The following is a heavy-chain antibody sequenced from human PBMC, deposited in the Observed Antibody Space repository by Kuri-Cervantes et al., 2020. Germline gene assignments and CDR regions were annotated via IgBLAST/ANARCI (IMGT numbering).Heavy chain of an antibody. CDR1: GFTFSNYA. V-gene: IGHV3-30-3*01. D-gene: IGHD3-10*01. CDR2: ITYDGSNK. Sequence: GESLKISCAASGFTFSNYAMHRVRQTPGKGLEWVAVITYDGSNKYYGDSVKGRITISRDNSKNTLYLQMNSLRAEDTAVYYCARPLGTYWEYYYGSGSYHPWGQGTLVTVSS. CDR3: ARPLGTYWEYYYGSGSYHP. J-gene: IGHJ5*02.